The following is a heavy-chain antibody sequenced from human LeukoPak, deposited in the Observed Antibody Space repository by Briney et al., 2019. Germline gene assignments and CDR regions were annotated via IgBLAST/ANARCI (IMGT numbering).Heavy chain of an antibody. V-gene: IGHV3-53*01. Sequence: GGSLRLSCAASGFTVSSNYMSWVRQAPGKGLEWVSVIYSGGSTYYADSVKGRFTISRDNSKNTLYLQMNSLRAEDTAVYYCLRQSPGFMIAGHFEYWAQGILVTVSS. CDR3: LRQSPGFMIAGHFEY. CDR1: GFTVSSNY. CDR2: IYSGGST. J-gene: IGHJ4*02. D-gene: IGHD3-16*01.